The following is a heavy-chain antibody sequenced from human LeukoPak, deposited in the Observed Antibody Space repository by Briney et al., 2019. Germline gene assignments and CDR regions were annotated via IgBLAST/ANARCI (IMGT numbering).Heavy chain of an antibody. Sequence: ASVKVSCKASGYTFTSYYMHWVRQAPGQGLEWMGGIIPIFGTANYAQKFQGRVTMTRDTSISTAYMELSRLRSDDTAVYYCAREQKATYYMDVWGKGTTVTVSS. V-gene: IGHV1-2*02. CDR2: IIPIFGTA. J-gene: IGHJ6*03. CDR1: GYTFTSYY. CDR3: AREQKATYYMDV.